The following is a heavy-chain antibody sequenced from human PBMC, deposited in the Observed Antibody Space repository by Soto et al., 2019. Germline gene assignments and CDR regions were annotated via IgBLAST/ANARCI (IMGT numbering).Heavy chain of an antibody. CDR1: GGTFSSYA. D-gene: IGHD6-13*01. CDR3: ARDDGVKASSWLLYYYYGMDV. CDR2: IIPIFGTA. J-gene: IGHJ6*02. V-gene: IGHV1-69*13. Sequence: ASVKVSCKASGGTFSSYAISWVRQAPGQGLEWMGGIIPIFGTANYAQKFQGRVTITADESTSTAYMELSSLRSEDTAVYYCARDDGVKASSWLLYYYYGMDVWCQVSTVTVS.